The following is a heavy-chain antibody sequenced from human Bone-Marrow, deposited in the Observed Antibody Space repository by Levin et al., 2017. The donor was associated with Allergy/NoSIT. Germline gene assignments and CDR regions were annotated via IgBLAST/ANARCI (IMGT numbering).Heavy chain of an antibody. Sequence: GGSLRLSCAASGFTFSGSVMHWVRQAPGHGLEWIGIINPTGVSASYGQKFQGRVIMTRDTSTSTLYLELTSLRSDDTAVYYCAREKGPVEAAGTRSWFDPWGQGTLVTVSP. CDR1: GFTFSGSV. J-gene: IGHJ5*02. D-gene: IGHD6-13*01. CDR2: INPTGVSA. V-gene: IGHV1-46*01. CDR3: AREKGPVEAAGTRSWFDP.